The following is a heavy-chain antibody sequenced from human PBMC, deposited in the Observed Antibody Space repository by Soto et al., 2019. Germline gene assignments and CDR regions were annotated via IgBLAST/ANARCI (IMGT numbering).Heavy chain of an antibody. Sequence: QVQLLQSGAAVTKTGSSVKVSCKASGGTFTKYDITWVRQAPRQGLEWMGGIVPLPGTTNYVQKLRGRVTIIADESTSPPYWELSSLRSEVTAVYCCASGVGGIGGSTGWTAYAFDVWGQGTKVIVYS. J-gene: IGHJ3*01. V-gene: IGHV1-69*01. D-gene: IGHD2-8*02. CDR1: GGTFTKYD. CDR3: ASGVGGIGGSTGWTAYAFDV. CDR2: IVPLPGTT.